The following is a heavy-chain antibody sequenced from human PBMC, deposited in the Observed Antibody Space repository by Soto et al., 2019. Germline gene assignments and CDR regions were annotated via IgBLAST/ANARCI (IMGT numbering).Heavy chain of an antibody. J-gene: IGHJ4*02. Sequence: SETLSLTCAVYGGSFSGYYWSWIRQPPGKGLEWIGEINHSGSTNYNPSLKSRVTISVDTSKNQFSLKLSSVTAADTAVYYCARQHSGYLGSWGQGTLVTVSS. CDR3: ARQHSGYLGS. D-gene: IGHD5-12*01. CDR1: GGSFSGYY. V-gene: IGHV4-34*01. CDR2: INHSGST.